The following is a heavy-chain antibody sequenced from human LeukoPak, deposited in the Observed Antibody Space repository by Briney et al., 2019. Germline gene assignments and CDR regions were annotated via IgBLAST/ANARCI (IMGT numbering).Heavy chain of an antibody. D-gene: IGHD7-27*01. Sequence: PGGFLRLSCAASGFTVSSNYMSWVRQAPGKGLEWVSVIYSGGSTYYADSVKGRFTISRDNSKNTLYLQMNSLRAEDTAVYYCARGRELGKVWGVAFDIWGQGTMDTVSS. V-gene: IGHV3-53*01. CDR3: ARGRELGKVWGVAFDI. CDR2: IYSGGST. J-gene: IGHJ3*02. CDR1: GFTVSSNY.